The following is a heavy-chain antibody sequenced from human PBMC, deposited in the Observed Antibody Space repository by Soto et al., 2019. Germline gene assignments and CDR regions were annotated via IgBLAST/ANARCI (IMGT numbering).Heavy chain of an antibody. CDR1: GGSISSGGYY. V-gene: IGHV4-31*03. Sequence: SETLSLTCTVSGGSISSGGYYWSWIRQHPGKGLEWIGYIYYSGSTYYNPSLKSRVTISVDTSKNQFSLKLSSVTAADTAVYYCARDTSNQYFDYWGQGTLVTVSS. CDR3: ARDTSNQYFDY. D-gene: IGHD2-2*01. J-gene: IGHJ4*02. CDR2: IYYSGST.